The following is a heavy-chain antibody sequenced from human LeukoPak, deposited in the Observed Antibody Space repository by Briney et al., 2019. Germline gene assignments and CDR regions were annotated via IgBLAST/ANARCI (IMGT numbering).Heavy chain of an antibody. CDR3: ARDYGDYYFDY. CDR2: IGPDGGGI. J-gene: IGHJ4*02. D-gene: IGHD4-17*01. CDR1: GFSLTTYP. V-gene: IGHV3-23*01. Sequence: GGSLRLSCSASGFSLTTYPMAWVRQAAGKGLEWVSVIGPDGGGIQYVDSVKGRFTISRDTSKNTLYLQMNSLRAEDTAVYYCARDYGDYYFDYWGQGTLVTVSS.